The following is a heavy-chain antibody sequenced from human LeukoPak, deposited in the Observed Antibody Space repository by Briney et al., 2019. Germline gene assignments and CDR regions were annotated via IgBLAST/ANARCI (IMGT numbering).Heavy chain of an antibody. D-gene: IGHD3-10*01. Sequence: SETLSLTCAVYGGSFSDYFWSWIRQPPGKGLEWIGEMNQSGSTNYNPSLKSRVTISVDTSKTQFSLRLSSVTAADTAVYYCAGKNYYGSGSYDYWGQGTLVTVSS. V-gene: IGHV4-34*01. CDR2: MNQSGST. CDR3: AGKNYYGSGSYDY. CDR1: GGSFSDYF. J-gene: IGHJ4*02.